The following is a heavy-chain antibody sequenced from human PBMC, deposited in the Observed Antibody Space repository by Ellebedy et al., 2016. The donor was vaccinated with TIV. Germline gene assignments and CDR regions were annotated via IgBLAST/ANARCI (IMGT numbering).Heavy chain of an antibody. D-gene: IGHD6-19*01. V-gene: IGHV4-34*01. CDR2: INPGGRT. CDR3: ARMAGGTSAAPDY. J-gene: IGHJ4*02. CDR1: GGSLGGYY. Sequence: SETLSLTCAVYGGSLGGYYWTWIRQPPGKGLEWIGEINPGGRTNYNPSLRSRVTISADTSKNQFSLKLSSVTAADTALYYCARMAGGTSAAPDYWGQGTLVTVSS.